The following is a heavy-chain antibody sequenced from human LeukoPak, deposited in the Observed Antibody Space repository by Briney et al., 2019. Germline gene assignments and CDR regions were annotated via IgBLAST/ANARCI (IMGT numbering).Heavy chain of an antibody. CDR1: GGSISSSSYY. CDR2: IYYSGST. Sequence: SETLSLTCTVSGGSISSSSYYWGWIRQPPGKGLEWIGKIYYSGSTYYNSSLKSRVTISVDTSKNQFSLKLSSVTAADTAVYYCAGEGFGYSYGPRVVYWGQGTLVTVSS. D-gene: IGHD5-18*01. CDR3: AGEGFGYSYGPRVVY. V-gene: IGHV4-39*07. J-gene: IGHJ4*02.